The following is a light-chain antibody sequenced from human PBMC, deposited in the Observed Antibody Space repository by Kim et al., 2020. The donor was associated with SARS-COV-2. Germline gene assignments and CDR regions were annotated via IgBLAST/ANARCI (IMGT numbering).Light chain of an antibody. CDR2: DVN. J-gene: IGLJ1*01. V-gene: IGLV2-11*03. CDR1: SSDVGGYDF. Sequence: GQSVTVSCTGTSSDVGGYDFVSWYQQYPGRAPKLIIYDVNKRPSGVPDRFSGSKSGNTAFLTISGLQAEDEADYYCCSYAGSYTYVFETGTKVTVL. CDR3: CSYAGSYTYV.